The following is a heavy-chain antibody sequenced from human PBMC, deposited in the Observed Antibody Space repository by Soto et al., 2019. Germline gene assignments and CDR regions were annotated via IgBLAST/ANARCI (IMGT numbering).Heavy chain of an antibody. CDR2: IDPSDSYT. CDR1: GYSFTSYW. D-gene: IGHD6-19*01. J-gene: IGHJ4*02. Sequence: PGESLKISCKGSGYSFTSYWISWVRQMPGKGLEWMGRIDPSDSYTNYSPSFQGHVTISADKSISTAYLQWSSLKASDTAMYYCASHDLTVGSGYSSGVFDYWGQGTLVTVSS. V-gene: IGHV5-10-1*01. CDR3: ASHDLTVGSGYSSGVFDY.